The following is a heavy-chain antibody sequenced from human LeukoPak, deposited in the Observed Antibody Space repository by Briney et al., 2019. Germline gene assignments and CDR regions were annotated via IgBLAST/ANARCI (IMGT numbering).Heavy chain of an antibody. CDR1: GGTFSSYA. Sequence: ASVKVSCKAPGGTFSSYAISWVRQAPGQGLEWMGGIIPIFGTANYAQKFQGRVTITADESTSTAYMELSSLRSEDTAVYYCAGEPGGYDSAFDYWGQGTLVTVSS. CDR2: IIPIFGTA. V-gene: IGHV1-69*13. CDR3: AGEPGGYDSAFDY. D-gene: IGHD5-12*01. J-gene: IGHJ4*02.